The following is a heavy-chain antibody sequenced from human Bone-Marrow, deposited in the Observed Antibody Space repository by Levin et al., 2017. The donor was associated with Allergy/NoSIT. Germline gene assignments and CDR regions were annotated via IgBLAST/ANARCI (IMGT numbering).Heavy chain of an antibody. CDR3: AKDRTVAGTYQISPYFDY. CDR2: ISGSGGST. D-gene: IGHD6-19*01. V-gene: IGHV3-23*01. Sequence: GESLKISCAASGFTFSSYAMSWVRQAPGKGLEWVSAISGSGGSTYYADSVKGRFTISRDNSKNTLYLQMNSLRAEDTAVYYCAKDRTVAGTYQISPYFDYWGQGTLVTVSS. J-gene: IGHJ4*02. CDR1: GFTFSSYA.